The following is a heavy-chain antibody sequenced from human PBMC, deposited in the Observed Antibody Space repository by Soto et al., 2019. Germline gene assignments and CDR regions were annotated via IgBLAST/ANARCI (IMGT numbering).Heavy chain of an antibody. Sequence: PGGSLRLSCTASGFTFSSYWMSWVRQAPGKGLGWVANIKEDGSGKHYVDSVKGRFSISRDNARNSLYLQMNSLRVEDTAVYYCVRVGRLGGYWGQGALVTVSS. V-gene: IGHV3-7*03. CDR2: IKEDGSGK. D-gene: IGHD3-16*01. CDR1: GFTFSSYW. CDR3: VRVGRLGGY. J-gene: IGHJ4*02.